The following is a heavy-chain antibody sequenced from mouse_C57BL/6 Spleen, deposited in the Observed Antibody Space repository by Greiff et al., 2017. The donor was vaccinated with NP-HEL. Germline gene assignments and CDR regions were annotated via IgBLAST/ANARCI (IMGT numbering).Heavy chain of an antibody. CDR2: IHPNSGST. CDR3: ARLGRGDLFDY. D-gene: IGHD4-1*01. Sequence: QVQLQQSGAELVKPGASVKLSCKASGYTFTSYWMHWVKQRPGQGLEWIGMIHPNSGSTNYNEKFKSKATLTVDKSSSTAYMQLSSLTSEDSAVYYCARLGRGDLFDYWGQGTTLTVSS. J-gene: IGHJ2*01. V-gene: IGHV1-64*01. CDR1: GYTFTSYW.